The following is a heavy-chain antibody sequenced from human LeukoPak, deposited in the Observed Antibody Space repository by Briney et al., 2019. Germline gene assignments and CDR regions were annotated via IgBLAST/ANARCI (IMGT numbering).Heavy chain of an antibody. Sequence: TGGSLRLSCSASGFTISNNETHWVRQAPGKGLVWVARLRSDGVTTTYADSVKGRFTISRDNSKNTLYLQMNSLRAEDTAVYYCARGEGPTFDYWGQGTLVTVSS. CDR2: LRSDGVTT. V-gene: IGHV3-74*01. J-gene: IGHJ4*02. CDR3: ARGEGPTFDY. CDR1: GFTISNNE.